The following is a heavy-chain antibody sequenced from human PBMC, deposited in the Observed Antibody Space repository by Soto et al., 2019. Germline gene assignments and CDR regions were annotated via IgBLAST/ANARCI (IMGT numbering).Heavy chain of an antibody. D-gene: IGHD3-10*01. Sequence: GGSLRLSCAAFGFTVSSNYMTWVRLAPGKGLEWVSLVYSGGATHYAASVKGRFTISTHSSQNTLFLQMNSLRTEDTATYYCVRGSYGSEIHWGKGTKVTVPS. CDR1: GFTVSSNY. J-gene: IGHJ4*02. CDR2: VYSGGAT. CDR3: VRGSYGSEIH. V-gene: IGHV3-53*04.